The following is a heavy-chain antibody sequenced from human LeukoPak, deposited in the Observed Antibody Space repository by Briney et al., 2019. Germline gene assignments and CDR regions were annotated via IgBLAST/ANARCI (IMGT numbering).Heavy chain of an antibody. CDR1: GFTFSSYA. D-gene: IGHD1-26*01. J-gene: IGHJ3*02. CDR3: ARRRIVGSTDDAFDI. CDR2: ISSDGNTQ. Sequence: PGGSLRLSCAASGFTFSSYAMHWVRQAPGKGLDWAAVISSDGNTQYYADSVKGRFTISRDNSNNTLYLQMNGPRADDTAIYYCARRRIVGSTDDAFDIWGQGTMVTLSS. V-gene: IGHV3-30-3*01.